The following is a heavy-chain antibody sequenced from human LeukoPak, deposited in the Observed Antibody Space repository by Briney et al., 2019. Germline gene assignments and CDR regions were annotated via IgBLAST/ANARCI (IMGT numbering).Heavy chain of an antibody. CDR1: GGSINSHY. CDR3: ARVRNYEVDY. D-gene: IGHD1-7*01. CDR2: IYYSGTT. Sequence: SETLSLTCTVSGGSINSHYWGWIRQPPGEGLEWIGYIYYSGTTDYNPSLKSRVSISIDTSKNQFSLKLSSVTAADTAVYYCARVRNYEVDYWGQGTLVTVSS. J-gene: IGHJ4*02. V-gene: IGHV4-59*11.